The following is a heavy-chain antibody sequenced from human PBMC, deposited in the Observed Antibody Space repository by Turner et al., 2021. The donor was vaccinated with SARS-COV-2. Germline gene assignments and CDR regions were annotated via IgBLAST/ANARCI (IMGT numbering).Heavy chain of an antibody. CDR1: GGTFSSYA. Sequence: QVQLVQSGAEVKKPGSSVKVSCKASGGTFSSYAISWVRQAPGQGLELMGWIIPILGITNYAQKFQGRVTITADKSTSTAYMELSSLRSEDTAVYYCARQRISVAGYDYYGMDVWGQGTTVTVSS. CDR2: IIPILGIT. D-gene: IGHD6-19*01. CDR3: ARQRISVAGYDYYGMDV. J-gene: IGHJ6*02. V-gene: IGHV1-69*10.